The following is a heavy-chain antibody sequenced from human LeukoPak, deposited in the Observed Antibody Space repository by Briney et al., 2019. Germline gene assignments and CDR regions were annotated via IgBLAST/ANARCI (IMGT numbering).Heavy chain of an antibody. CDR3: ARDQEGFDY. Sequence: GASVKVSCKASGYTFTSNYIHWVRQAPGQGLEWMGMIYPRDGSTSYAQKFQGRVTVTRDTSTSTVHMELSGLRSEDTAVYYCARDQEGFDYWGQGTLVTACS. V-gene: IGHV1-46*01. CDR2: IYPRDGST. CDR1: GYTFTSNY. J-gene: IGHJ4*02.